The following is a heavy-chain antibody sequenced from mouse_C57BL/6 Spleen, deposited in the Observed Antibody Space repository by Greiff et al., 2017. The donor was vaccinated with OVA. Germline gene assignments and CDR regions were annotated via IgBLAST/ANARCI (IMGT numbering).Heavy chain of an antibody. CDR3: ARSYGYWYFDV. Sequence: QVHVKQSGAELVKPGASVKMSCKASGYTFTSYWITWVKQRPGQGLEWIGDIYPGSGSTNYNEKFKSKATLTVDTSSSTAYMQLSSLTSEDSAVYYCARSYGYWYFDVWGTGTTVTVSS. J-gene: IGHJ1*03. V-gene: IGHV1-55*01. CDR2: IYPGSGST. D-gene: IGHD1-1*02. CDR1: GYTFTSYW.